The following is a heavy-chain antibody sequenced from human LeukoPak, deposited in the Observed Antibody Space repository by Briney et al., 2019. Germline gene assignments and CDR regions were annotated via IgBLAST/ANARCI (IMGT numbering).Heavy chain of an antibody. CDR2: IYPGDSDT. CDR1: EYSFTNYW. D-gene: IGHD3-10*01. V-gene: IGHV5-51*01. Sequence: GESLKISCKGSEYSFTNYWIGWVRQMPGKGLEWMGIIYPGDSDTRYSPSFQGQVTISADKSISTAYLQWSSLKASDTAMNFCATYAGSYSKYFQHWGQGTLVTVSS. J-gene: IGHJ1*01. CDR3: ATYAGSYSKYFQH.